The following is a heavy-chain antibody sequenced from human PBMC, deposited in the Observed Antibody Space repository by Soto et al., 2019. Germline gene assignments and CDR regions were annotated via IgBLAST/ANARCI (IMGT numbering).Heavy chain of an antibody. J-gene: IGHJ4*02. V-gene: IGHV3-23*01. CDR2: ISGRGDST. Sequence: HPGGSLRLSCAASGFTFSSYVMNWVRQAPGKGLEWVSAISGRGDSTYSADSVKGRFTISRDNSKNTLYLQMNSLRAEDTAVYYCAKDLRYTWKDALVKPFDHWGQGTLVTV. CDR3: AKDLRYTWKDALVKPFDH. D-gene: IGHD1-20*01. CDR1: GFTFSSYV.